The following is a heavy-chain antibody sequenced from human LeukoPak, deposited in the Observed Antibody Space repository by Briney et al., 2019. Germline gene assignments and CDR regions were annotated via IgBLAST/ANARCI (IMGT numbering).Heavy chain of an antibody. CDR2: MDTKAQNYAT. CDR1: GFTFSDSA. J-gene: IGHJ5*02. Sequence: GGSLRLSRAGSGFTFSDSAIHWVRQASGKGLEWIGLMDTKAQNYATAFAASVRGRFTISRDDSSNTAYLRMDSLKTEDTALYYCTRDSGTYNWLDPWGQGALVTVSS. V-gene: IGHV3-73*01. D-gene: IGHD1-26*01. CDR3: TRDSGTYNWLDP.